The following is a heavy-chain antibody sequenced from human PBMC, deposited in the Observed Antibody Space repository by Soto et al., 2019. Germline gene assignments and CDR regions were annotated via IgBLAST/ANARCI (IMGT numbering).Heavy chain of an antibody. D-gene: IGHD6-13*01. J-gene: IGHJ6*03. CDR1: GYTFTSYV. V-gene: IGHV1-18*04. Sequence: QVQLVQSGAEVKKPGASVKVSCKASGYTFTSYVISWVRQAPGQGLEWMGWVSPYNGQTKYPQKFQGRVSMTTDTSTNTAYMEWMSLRSDDTAVYYCARTPLSTWYPLYYMDVWVKGSKVTVSS. CDR3: ARTPLSTWYPLYYMDV. CDR2: VSPYNGQT.